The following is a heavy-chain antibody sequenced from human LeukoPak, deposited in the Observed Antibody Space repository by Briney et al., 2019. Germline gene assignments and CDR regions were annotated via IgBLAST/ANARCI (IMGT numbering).Heavy chain of an antibody. V-gene: IGHV1-18*01. D-gene: IGHD6-19*01. CDR3: ARDGPYGRSSGGGDY. J-gene: IGHJ4*02. Sequence: GASVKVSCKASGYTFTSYGISWVRQAPGQGLEWMGWISAYNGNTNYAQKFQGRVTITADKSTSTAYMELSSLRSEDTAVYYCARDGPYGRSSGGGDYWGQGTLVTVSS. CDR2: ISAYNGNT. CDR1: GYTFTSYG.